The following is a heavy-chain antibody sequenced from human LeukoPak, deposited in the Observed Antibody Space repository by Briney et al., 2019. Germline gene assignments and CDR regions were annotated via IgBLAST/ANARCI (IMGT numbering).Heavy chain of an antibody. Sequence: GGSLRLSCATSGFIFDDYAMHWVRQAPGKGLEWVSTINWSGDAMEYADSVKGRFTISRDNAKNSLYLQMNSLRAEDTALYYCAKDIGPLTYDYDTSAYSGAFEYWGQGTLVTVSS. CDR1: GFIFDDYA. D-gene: IGHD3-22*01. CDR2: INWSGDAM. V-gene: IGHV3-9*01. J-gene: IGHJ4*02. CDR3: AKDIGPLTYDYDTSAYSGAFEY.